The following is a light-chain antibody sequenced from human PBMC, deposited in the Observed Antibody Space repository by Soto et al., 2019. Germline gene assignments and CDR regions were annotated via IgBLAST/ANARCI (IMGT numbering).Light chain of an antibody. J-gene: IGKJ4*01. CDR3: QQLSRYTSN. V-gene: IGKV1-9*01. CDR1: QALSNY. CDR2: SAS. Sequence: DIELTQSPSVLSASVGDTVTITCRASQALSNYLAWYQQKPGKAPDLLIYSASTLQSGVPSRFSGSGSETEFSLTTRPLQPEDVATYYRQQLSRYTSNLGGGTKV.